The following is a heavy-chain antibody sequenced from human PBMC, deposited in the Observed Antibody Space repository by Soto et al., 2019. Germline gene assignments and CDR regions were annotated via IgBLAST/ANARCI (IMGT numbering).Heavy chain of an antibody. D-gene: IGHD3-16*01. J-gene: IGHJ3*02. CDR1: GGSISSGDYY. Sequence: QVQLQESGPGLVQHSQTLSLTCTVSGGSISSGDYYWSWIRQPPGKGLEWIGYIYYSGSTDYNPSLTGRVTISVDTSKHQSSLKLSSVNAADTAVYDCGRAGGRGAFDNWGQGTMVTVSS. CDR2: IYYSGST. V-gene: IGHV4-30-4*01. CDR3: GRAGGRGAFDN.